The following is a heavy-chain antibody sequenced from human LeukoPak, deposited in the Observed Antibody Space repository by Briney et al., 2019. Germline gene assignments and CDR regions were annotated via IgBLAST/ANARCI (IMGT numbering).Heavy chain of an antibody. CDR3: ARGAVDSGYGFRIAAAGTIQVFDY. J-gene: IGHJ4*02. V-gene: IGHV1-69*13. CDR2: IIPIFGTA. CDR1: GYTFTSYG. Sequence: GASVKVSCKASGYTFTSYGISWVRQAPGQGLEWMGGIIPIFGTANYAQKFQGRVTITADESTSTAYMELSSLRSEDTAVYYCARGAVDSGYGFRIAAAGTIQVFDYWGQGTLVTVSS. D-gene: IGHD6-13*01.